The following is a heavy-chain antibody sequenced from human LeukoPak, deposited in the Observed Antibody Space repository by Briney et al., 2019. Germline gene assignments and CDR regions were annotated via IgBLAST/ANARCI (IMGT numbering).Heavy chain of an antibody. CDR1: GGSISSYY. J-gene: IGHJ5*02. CDR3: AKVVLGDWLDP. D-gene: IGHD3-16*01. CDR2: IYSSGTT. V-gene: IGHV4-4*07. Sequence: SETLSLTCTVSGGSISSYYWSWIRQPAGKGLEWIGRIYSSGTTNCNPSLKSRVTMSVDTSKNQFSLKLSSVTAADTAMYFCAKVVLGDWLDPWGQGSLVTVSS.